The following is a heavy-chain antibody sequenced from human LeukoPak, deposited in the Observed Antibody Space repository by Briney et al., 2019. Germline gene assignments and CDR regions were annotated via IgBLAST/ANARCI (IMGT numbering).Heavy chain of an antibody. J-gene: IGHJ4*02. CDR2: ISAYNGNT. Sequence: ASVKVSCKASGYTFTSYGISWVRQAPGQGLEWMGWISAYNGNTNYAQKFQGRVTMTSDTSTVSMDLSRLTSDDTAVYYCARDLRSGGVTYGQDSWGQGTLVTVSS. CDR1: GYTFTSYG. D-gene: IGHD3-10*01. CDR3: ARDLRSGGVTYGQDS. V-gene: IGHV1-18*01.